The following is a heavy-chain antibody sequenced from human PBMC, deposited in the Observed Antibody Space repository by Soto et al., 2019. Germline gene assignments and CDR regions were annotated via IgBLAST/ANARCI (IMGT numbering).Heavy chain of an antibody. D-gene: IGHD3-3*01. Sequence: QVQLQESGPGLVKPSETLSLTCTVSGGSVSSGSYYWSWIRQPPGKGLEWIGYIYYSGSTNYNPSLKSRVTISVDTSKNQFSLKLSSVTAADTAVYYCARGGGPLEWLDYYYYGMDVWGQGTTVTVSS. V-gene: IGHV4-61*01. CDR3: ARGGGPLEWLDYYYYGMDV. CDR1: GGSVSSGSYY. J-gene: IGHJ6*02. CDR2: IYYSGST.